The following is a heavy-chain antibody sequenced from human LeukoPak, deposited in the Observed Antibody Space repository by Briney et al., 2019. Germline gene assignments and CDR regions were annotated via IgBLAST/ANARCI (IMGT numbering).Heavy chain of an antibody. V-gene: IGHV3-30*18. J-gene: IGHJ4*02. D-gene: IGHD3-16*01. CDR2: IAHDGSIK. CDR3: AKDLGDARSWYLDY. Sequence: GGSLRLSCAASGFAFGSYVMHWVRQTPGKGLEWVAVIAHDGSIKYYGGSVKGRFTISRDSSKNTLYLQMNSLRNEDTAVYYCAKDLGDARSWYLDYWGQGTLVTVSS. CDR1: GFAFGSYV.